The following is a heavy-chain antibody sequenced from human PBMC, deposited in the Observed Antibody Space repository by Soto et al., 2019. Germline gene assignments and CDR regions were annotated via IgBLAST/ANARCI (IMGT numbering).Heavy chain of an antibody. CDR1: GYTFTNYA. Sequence: QVQLVQSGAEVKKPGASVKVSCTTSGYTFTNYAILWVRQAPGQRLEWMGWIDAGNGNTEYSQNFQGRVTLTRDTSASTAYMDLSSLRSEDTAVYYCARDRTVQLERRGAPDYWGQGTLVTVSS. J-gene: IGHJ4*02. D-gene: IGHD1-1*01. V-gene: IGHV1-3*01. CDR3: ARDRTVQLERRGAPDY. CDR2: IDAGNGNT.